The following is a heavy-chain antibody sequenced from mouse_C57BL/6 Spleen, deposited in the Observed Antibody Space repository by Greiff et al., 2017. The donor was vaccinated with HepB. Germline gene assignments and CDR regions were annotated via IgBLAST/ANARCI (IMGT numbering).Heavy chain of an antibody. V-gene: IGHV1-61*01. J-gene: IGHJ2*01. D-gene: IGHD1-1*01. CDR1: GYTFTSYW. Sequence: VQLQQPGAELVRPGSSVKLSCKASGYTFTSYWMDWVKQRPGQGLEWIGNIYPSDSETHYNQKFKDKATLTVDKSSSTAYMQLSSLTSEDSAVYYCHYYGSLDYWGQGTTLTVSS. CDR3: HYYGSLDY. CDR2: IYPSDSET.